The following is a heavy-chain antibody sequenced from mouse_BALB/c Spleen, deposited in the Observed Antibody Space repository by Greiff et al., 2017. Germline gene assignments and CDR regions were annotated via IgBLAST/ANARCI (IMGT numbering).Heavy chain of an antibody. D-gene: IGHD1-1*01. CDR2: ISSGGST. V-gene: IGHV5-6-5*01. J-gene: IGHJ1*01. Sequence: EVKLVESGGGLVKPGGSLKLSCAASGFTFSSYAMSWVRQTPEKRLEWVASISSGGSTYYPDSVKGRFTISRDNARNILYLQMSSLRSEDTAMYYCARGGIYGSRYWYFDVWGAGTTVTVSS. CDR3: ARGGIYGSRYWYFDV. CDR1: GFTFSSYA.